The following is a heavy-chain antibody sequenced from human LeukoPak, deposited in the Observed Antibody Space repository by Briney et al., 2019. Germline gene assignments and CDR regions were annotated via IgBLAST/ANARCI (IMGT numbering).Heavy chain of an antibody. CDR1: GGTFSSYA. CDR2: VIPIFGTA. J-gene: IGHJ5*02. D-gene: IGHD2-15*01. CDR3: ARLGYCSGGSCYGYWFDH. V-gene: IGHV1-69*13. Sequence: ASVKVSCKASGGTFSSYAISWVRQAPGQGLEWMGGVIPIFGTANYAQKFQGRVTITADEFTSTAYMELSSLRSEDTAVYYCARLGYCSGGSCYGYWFDHWGQGTLVTVSS.